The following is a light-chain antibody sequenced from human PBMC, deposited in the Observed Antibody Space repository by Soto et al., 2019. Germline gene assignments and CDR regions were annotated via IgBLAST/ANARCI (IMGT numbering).Light chain of an antibody. Sequence: QSALTQPASMSGSPGQSITISCTGSSSDIGSYHYVSWYQHHPGKAPKLLIYDVTTRPSGISNRFSGSKSGHTASLTISGLQAEDGADYYCASYVSSSDVFVFGPGTKLTVL. CDR1: SSDIGSYHY. CDR3: ASYVSSSDVFV. CDR2: DVT. V-gene: IGLV2-14*03. J-gene: IGLJ1*01.